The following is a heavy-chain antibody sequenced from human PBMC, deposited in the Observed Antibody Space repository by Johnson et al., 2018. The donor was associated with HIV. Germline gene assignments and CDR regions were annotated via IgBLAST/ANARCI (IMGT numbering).Heavy chain of an antibody. V-gene: IGHV3-30*02. CDR2: IRYDGNNK. J-gene: IGHJ3*02. Sequence: QVQLVESGGGVVQPGGSLRLSCAASGFTFSSYGIHWVRQAPGKGLEWVSFIRYDGNNKYFADSVKGRFTISRDNSKNTLYLQMNSLRAEDTAVYYWATDAGSSSSWGAFDIWGQGTMVTVSS. D-gene: IGHD6-6*01. CDR3: ATDAGSSSSWGAFDI. CDR1: GFTFSSYG.